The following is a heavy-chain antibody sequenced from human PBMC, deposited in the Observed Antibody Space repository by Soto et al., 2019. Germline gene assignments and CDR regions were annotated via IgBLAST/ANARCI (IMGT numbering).Heavy chain of an antibody. CDR3: ASGNYWDRSGNSFGY. J-gene: IGHJ4*02. CDR2: IIPIVGTA. D-gene: IGHD3-22*01. CDR1: GGTFTSYA. Sequence: SVKVSCKASGGTFTSYAISLVRQAPGQGLEWMGGIIPIVGTANYAQKFQGRVTITASKSTSPAYMELSSLRSEDTAVYYCASGNYWDRSGNSFGYWGQGTLVTVS. V-gene: IGHV1-69*06.